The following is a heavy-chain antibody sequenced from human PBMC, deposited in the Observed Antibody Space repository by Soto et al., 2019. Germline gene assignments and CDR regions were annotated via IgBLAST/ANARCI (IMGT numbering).Heavy chain of an antibody. J-gene: IGHJ6*03. CDR1: GFTFSSYA. CDR2: ISGSGGST. V-gene: IGHV3-23*01. CDR3: AKGSTTVTKGYYYYMDV. Sequence: EVQLLESGGGLVQPGGSLRLSCAASGFTFSSYAMSWVRQAPGKGLEWVSAISGSGGSTYYADSVKGRFTISRDNSKNTLNLQMNSLRAEDTAVYYCAKGSTTVTKGYYYYMDVWGKGTTVTVSS. D-gene: IGHD4-17*01.